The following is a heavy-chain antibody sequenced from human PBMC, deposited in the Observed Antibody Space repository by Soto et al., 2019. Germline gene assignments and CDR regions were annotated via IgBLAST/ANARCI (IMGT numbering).Heavy chain of an antibody. CDR3: ARGLEHIVVVTAIHRMGIDY. CDR1: GGSFSGYY. CDR2: INHSGST. Sequence: SETLSLTCAGYGGSFSGYYWSWIRQPPGKGLEWIGEINHSGSTNYNPSLKSRVTISVDTSKNQFSLKLSSVTAADTAVYYCARGLEHIVVVTAIHRMGIDYWGQGTLVTVSS. V-gene: IGHV4-34*01. J-gene: IGHJ4*02. D-gene: IGHD2-21*02.